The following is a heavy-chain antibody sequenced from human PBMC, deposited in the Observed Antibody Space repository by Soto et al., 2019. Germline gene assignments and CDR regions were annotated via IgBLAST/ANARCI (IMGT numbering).Heavy chain of an antibody. J-gene: IGHJ6*02. D-gene: IGHD2-15*01. CDR2: GYWDDDK. CDR1: GFSLSTSGVG. CDR3: AHGIGYCSGGSCYGNYYGMDV. Sequence: QITLKESGPTLVKPTQTLTLTCTFSGFSLSTSGVGVGWIRQPPGKALEWLALGYWDDDKRYSPSLKSRLTITKDTSKNQVVLTMTNMDPVDTATYYCAHGIGYCSGGSCYGNYYGMDVWGQGTTVTVSS. V-gene: IGHV2-5*02.